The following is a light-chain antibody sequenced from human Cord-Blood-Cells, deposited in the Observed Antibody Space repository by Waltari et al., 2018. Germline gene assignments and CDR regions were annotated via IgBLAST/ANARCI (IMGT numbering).Light chain of an antibody. CDR3: QQYNSYSYT. Sequence: DIQMTQSPSTLSASVGDRVTITCRASQSISSWLAWYQQKPGKAPKLLIYKASSLESGVPSRFSGSGSGTEFTLTISSLQPVDFAPYYCQQYNSYSYTFGQGTKLEIK. V-gene: IGKV1-5*03. CDR1: QSISSW. CDR2: KAS. J-gene: IGKJ2*01.